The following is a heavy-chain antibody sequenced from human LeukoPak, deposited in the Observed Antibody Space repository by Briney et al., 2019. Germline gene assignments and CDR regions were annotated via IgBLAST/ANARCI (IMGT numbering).Heavy chain of an antibody. Sequence: SETLSLTCTVSGGSISSYYWSWIRQPPGKGLEWIGYIYYSGSTNYNPSLQSRVTISVDTSKNQFSLKLSSVTAADTAVYYCARVVVPAAPHGPGGYYFDYWGQGTLVTVSS. CDR3: ARVVVPAAPHGPGGYYFDY. CDR2: IYYSGST. CDR1: GGSISSYY. J-gene: IGHJ4*02. V-gene: IGHV4-59*12. D-gene: IGHD2-2*01.